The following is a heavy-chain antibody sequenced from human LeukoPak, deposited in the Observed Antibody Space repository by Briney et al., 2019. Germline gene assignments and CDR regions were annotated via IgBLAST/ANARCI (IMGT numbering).Heavy chain of an antibody. CDR3: ARGPGPYGGNGEFDY. CDR1: GYTFTGYY. Sequence: GASVKVSCKASGYTFTGYYMHWVRQAPGQGLEWMGWINPNSGGTNYAQKFQGRVTMTRDTSISTAYMELSRLRSDDTAVYYCARGPGPYGGNGEFDYWGQGTLVTVSS. D-gene: IGHD4-23*01. V-gene: IGHV1-2*02. CDR2: INPNSGGT. J-gene: IGHJ4*02.